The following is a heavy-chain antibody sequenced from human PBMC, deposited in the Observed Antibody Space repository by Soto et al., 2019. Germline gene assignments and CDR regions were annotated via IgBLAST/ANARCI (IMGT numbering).Heavy chain of an antibody. V-gene: IGHV3-23*01. D-gene: IGHD4-17*01. Sequence: EVQLLESGGGLVQPGGSLRLSCAASGFTFSSYAMSWVRQAPGKGLEWVSAISGSGGSTYYADSVKGRFTISRDNSKNTLYLQMNSLRAEDTAVYYCAKDPVTTVTTLREYFQHWGQGTLVTVSS. J-gene: IGHJ1*01. CDR2: ISGSGGST. CDR1: GFTFSSYA. CDR3: AKDPVTTVTTLREYFQH.